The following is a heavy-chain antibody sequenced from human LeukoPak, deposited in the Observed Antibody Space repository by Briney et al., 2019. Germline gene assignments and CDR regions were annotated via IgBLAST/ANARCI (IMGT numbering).Heavy chain of an antibody. Sequence: SETLSLTCTVSGGSISSYYWSWIRQPAGKGLEWIGRMYTSGSTNYNPSLKSRVTMSLDTSKNQFSLKLSSVTAADTAVYCCARDKFRYFDYWGQGTLVTVSS. D-gene: IGHD2-21*01. CDR3: ARDKFRYFDY. V-gene: IGHV4-4*07. J-gene: IGHJ4*02. CDR1: GGSISSYY. CDR2: MYTSGST.